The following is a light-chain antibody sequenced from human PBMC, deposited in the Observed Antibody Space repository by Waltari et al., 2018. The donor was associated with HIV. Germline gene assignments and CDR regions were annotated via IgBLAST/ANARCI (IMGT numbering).Light chain of an antibody. CDR2: EDV. CDR3: QAWDSHNVI. CDR1: KLGDQY. Sequence: SYELTQPPSVSVSSGQTAIITCSGDKLGDQYASWYQQRPGQSPVLVIYEDVKRPSGIPERFSGSNSGNTATLTISGTQAMDESDYYCQAWDSHNVIFGGGTKLTVL. V-gene: IGLV3-1*01. J-gene: IGLJ2*01.